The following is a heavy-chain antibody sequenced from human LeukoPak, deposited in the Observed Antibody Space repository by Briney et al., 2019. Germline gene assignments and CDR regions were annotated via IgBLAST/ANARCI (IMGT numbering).Heavy chain of an antibody. D-gene: IGHD3-10*01. V-gene: IGHV3-48*02. J-gene: IGHJ4*02. CDR3: ARDQEWFGESIDY. CDR2: ISSSSSTI. CDR1: GFTFSSYS. Sequence: PGGSLRLSCAASGFTFSSYSMNWVRQAPGKGLEWVSYISSSSSTIYYADSVKGRFTVSRDNAKNSLHLQMNSLRDEDTAVYYCARDQEWFGESIDYWGQGTLVTVSS.